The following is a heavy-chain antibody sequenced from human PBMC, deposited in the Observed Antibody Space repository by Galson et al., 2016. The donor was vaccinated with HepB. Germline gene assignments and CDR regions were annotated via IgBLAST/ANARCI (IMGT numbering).Heavy chain of an antibody. CDR1: GFTFSNYA. CDR2: IWYDGSSK. CDR3: AKERGDCSGGTCRYHDAFDI. J-gene: IGHJ3*02. D-gene: IGHD2-15*01. Sequence: SLRLSCAASGFTFSNYAMHWVRQAPGKGLEWVAVIWYDGSSKYYGDSVKGRFTISRDNSKNTLSLQMNSLRAEDMAVYYCAKERGDCSGGTCRYHDAFDIWGQGTMVTVSS. V-gene: IGHV3-33*06.